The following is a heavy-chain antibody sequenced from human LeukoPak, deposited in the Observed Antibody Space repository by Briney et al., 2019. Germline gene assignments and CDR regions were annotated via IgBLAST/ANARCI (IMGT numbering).Heavy chain of an antibody. D-gene: IGHD3-22*01. CDR1: GGSVSSGSYY. V-gene: IGHV4-61*01. J-gene: IGHJ4*02. CDR3: ARGGYGEYYYDSSGSYLFDY. Sequence: KPSETLSLTCTVSGGSVSSGSYYWSWIRQPPGKGLEWIGCTIYSGSTNYNPSLKSRVTISVDTSKNQFSLKLSSVTAADTAVYYCARGGYGEYYYDSSGSYLFDYWGQGTLVSVSS. CDR2: TIYSGST.